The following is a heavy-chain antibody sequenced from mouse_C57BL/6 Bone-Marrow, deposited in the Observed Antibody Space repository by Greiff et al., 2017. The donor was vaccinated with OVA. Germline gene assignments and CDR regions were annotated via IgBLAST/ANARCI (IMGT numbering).Heavy chain of an antibody. D-gene: IGHD2-3*01. CDR1: GYTFTDYY. CDR2: INPNNGGT. CDR3: ACYDGYYFYAMDY. J-gene: IGHJ4*01. V-gene: IGHV1-26*01. Sequence: EVQLQQSGPELVKPGASVKISCKASGYTFTDYYMNWVKQSHGQSLEWIGDINPNNGGTSYNQKFKGKATLTVDKSSSTAYMELRSLTSEDSAVYYCACYDGYYFYAMDYWGQGTSVTVSS.